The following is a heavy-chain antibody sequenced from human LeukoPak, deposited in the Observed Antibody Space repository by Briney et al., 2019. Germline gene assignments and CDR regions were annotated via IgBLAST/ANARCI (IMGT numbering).Heavy chain of an antibody. CDR2: INPNSGGT. CDR1: GYTFTGYY. CDR3: ARDLWAIGYSGYYFDY. D-gene: IGHD5-12*01. V-gene: IGHV1-2*02. Sequence: ASVKVSCKASGYTFTGYYMHWVRQAPGQGLEWMGWINPNSGGTNYAQKFQGRVAMTRDTSISTAYMELSRLRSDDTAVYYCARDLWAIGYSGYYFDYWGQGTLVTVSS. J-gene: IGHJ4*02.